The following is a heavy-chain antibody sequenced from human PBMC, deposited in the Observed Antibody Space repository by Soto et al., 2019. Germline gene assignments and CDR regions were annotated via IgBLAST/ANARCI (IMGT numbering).Heavy chain of an antibody. Sequence: EVQLLESGGGLVQPGGSLRLSCAACGFTFSTYAMSWVRQAPGKGLEWVSSISGSGASTYYADSVKGRFTIFRDNSKNTLYLQMNSLRAEDTAIYYCAKLLSAAGTGRWGQGTLVTVSS. CDR3: AKLLSAAGTGR. D-gene: IGHD6-13*01. V-gene: IGHV3-23*01. CDR1: GFTFSTYA. CDR2: ISGSGAST. J-gene: IGHJ4*02.